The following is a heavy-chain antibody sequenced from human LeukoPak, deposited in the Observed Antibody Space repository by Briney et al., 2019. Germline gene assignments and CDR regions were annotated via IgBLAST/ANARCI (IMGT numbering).Heavy chain of an antibody. V-gene: IGHV4-39*01. CDR2: IYYSGST. D-gene: IGHD3-22*01. CDR1: GGSISSSSYY. J-gene: IGHJ4*02. CDR3: ARLALSEYYDSSSPFDY. Sequence: SETPSLTCTVSGGSISSSSYYWGWIRQPPGKGLEWIGSIYYSGSTYYNPSLKSRVTISVDTSKNQFSLKLSSVTAADTAVYYCARLALSEYYDSSSPFDYWGQGTLVTVSS.